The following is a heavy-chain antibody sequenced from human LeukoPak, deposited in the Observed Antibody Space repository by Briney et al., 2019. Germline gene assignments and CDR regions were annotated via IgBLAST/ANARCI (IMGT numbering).Heavy chain of an antibody. CDR2: IYYSGST. CDR1: GGSISSYY. J-gene: IGHJ3*02. D-gene: IGHD5-12*01. Sequence: PSETLSLTCTVSGGSISSYYWSWIRQPPGKGLEWLGYIYYSGSTNYNPSLKSRVTISVDTSKNQFSLKLSSVTAADTAVYYCARVWSGYDWGAFDIWGQGTMVTVSS. V-gene: IGHV4-59*01. CDR3: ARVWSGYDWGAFDI.